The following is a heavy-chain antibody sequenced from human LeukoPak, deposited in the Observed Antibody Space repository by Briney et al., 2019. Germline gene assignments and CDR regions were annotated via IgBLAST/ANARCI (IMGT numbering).Heavy chain of an antibody. Sequence: GESLKISCKGSGYSFTSYWIGWVRQVPGKGLEWMGIIYPGDSDTRYSPSFQGQVTISADKSISTAYLQWSSLKASDTAMYYCARRGVAAADPFDYWGQGTLVTVSS. CDR1: GYSFTSYW. V-gene: IGHV5-51*01. J-gene: IGHJ4*02. D-gene: IGHD6-13*01. CDR2: IYPGDSDT. CDR3: ARRGVAAADPFDY.